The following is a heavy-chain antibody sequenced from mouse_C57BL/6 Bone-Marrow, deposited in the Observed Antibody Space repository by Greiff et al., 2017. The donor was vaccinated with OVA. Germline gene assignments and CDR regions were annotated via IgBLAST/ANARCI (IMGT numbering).Heavy chain of an antibody. CDR1: GYTFTDYN. Sequence: EVKLMESGPELVKPGASVKMSCKASGYTFTDYNMHWVKQSHGKSLEWIGYINPNNGGTSYNQKFTGKATLTVNKSYSTAYMELRSLTSEDSAVYYCASEGNYYGSSDWYFEVWGTGTTGTVSS. V-gene: IGHV1-22*01. CDR2: INPNNGGT. J-gene: IGHJ1*03. CDR3: ASEGNYYGSSDWYFEV. D-gene: IGHD1-1*01.